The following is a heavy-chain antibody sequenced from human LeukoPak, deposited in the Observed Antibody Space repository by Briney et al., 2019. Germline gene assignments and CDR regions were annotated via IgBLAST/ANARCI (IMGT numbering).Heavy chain of an antibody. CDR1: GFTFSDYS. CDR2: ISGSGTHK. J-gene: IGHJ4*02. CDR3: ARDWALTK. V-gene: IGHV3-21*01. D-gene: IGHD7-27*01. Sequence: PGGSLRLSCAGSGFTFSDYSLGWVRQAPGKGLGWVSSISGSGTHKFYGDSVKGRFNISRDNAKKSLFLQMTSLRAEDTAVYYCARDWALTKWGQGTLVTVSS.